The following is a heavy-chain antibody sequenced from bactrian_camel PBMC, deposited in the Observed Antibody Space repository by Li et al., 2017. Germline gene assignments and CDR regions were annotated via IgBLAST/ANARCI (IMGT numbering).Heavy chain of an antibody. CDR3: ATGPPGIGWADFGV. Sequence: HVQLVESGGGSVQAGGSLRLSCTVSDLDDPDMTWFDMAWFRQAPGKGLEYVSNIPNDGRSPGYADSVKGRFTISRDNAKNTLYLQMNNLKPEDTAVYFCATGPPGIGWADFGVWGRGTQVTVS. CDR1: DLDDPDMTWFD. J-gene: IGHJ6*01. D-gene: IGHD5*01. CDR2: IPNDGRSP. V-gene: IGHV3-2*01.